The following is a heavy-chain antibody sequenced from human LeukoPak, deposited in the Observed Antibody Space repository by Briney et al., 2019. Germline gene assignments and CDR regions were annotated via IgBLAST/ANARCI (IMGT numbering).Heavy chain of an antibody. V-gene: IGHV4-39*07. CDR2: IYYSGST. Sequence: SETLSLTCTVSGGSISSSSYYWGWIRQPPGTGLEWIGSIYYSGSTYYNPSLKSRVTISVDTSKNQFSLKLSSVTAADTAVYYCARSRRYYGSGSYRPDAFDIWGQGTMVTVSS. CDR3: ARSRRYYGSGSYRPDAFDI. D-gene: IGHD3-10*01. CDR1: GGSISSSSYY. J-gene: IGHJ3*02.